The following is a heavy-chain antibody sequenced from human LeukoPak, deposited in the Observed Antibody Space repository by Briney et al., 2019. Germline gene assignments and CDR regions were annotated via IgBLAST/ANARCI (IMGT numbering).Heavy chain of an antibody. CDR2: MNPNSGNT. J-gene: IGHJ4*02. V-gene: IGHV1-8*01. Sequence: ASVKVSCKASGYTFTSYDLHWVRQATGQGLEWMGWMNPNSGNTDYAQKFQGRVTMTRNTSISTAYMELSSLRSEDTAVYYCARTQGLSGITMVRGVIVPFDYWGQGTPVTVSS. D-gene: IGHD3-10*01. CDR3: ARTQGLSGITMVRGVIVPFDY. CDR1: GYTFTSYD.